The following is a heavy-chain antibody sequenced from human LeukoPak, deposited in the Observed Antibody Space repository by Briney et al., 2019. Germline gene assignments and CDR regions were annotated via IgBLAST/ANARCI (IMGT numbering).Heavy chain of an antibody. CDR1: GFTFSSYT. D-gene: IGHD5-12*01. CDR2: ISGSGSNT. J-gene: IGHJ4*02. CDR3: ANFNSDTAYD. V-gene: IGHV3-23*01. Sequence: PGGSLRLSCAASGFTFSSYTMSWVRQAPGKGLEWVSAISGSGSNTYHADSVKGRFTISRDNSKNSLYLQMNSLRAEDTAVYYCANFNSDTAYDWGQGTLVTVS.